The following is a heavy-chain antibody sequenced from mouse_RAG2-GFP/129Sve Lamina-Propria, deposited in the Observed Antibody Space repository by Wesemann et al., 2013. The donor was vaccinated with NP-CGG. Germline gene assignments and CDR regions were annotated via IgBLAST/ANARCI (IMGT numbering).Heavy chain of an antibody. J-gene: IGHJ4*01. V-gene: IGHV1-62-2*01. Sequence: QVQLQQSGAELVKPGASVKLSCKASGYTFTEYTIHWVKQRSGQGLEWIGWFYPGSGSIKYNEKFKDKATLTADKSSSTVYMELSRLTSEDSAVYFCARHEGGIYYDYEGAMDYWGQGTSVTVSS. CDR2: FYPGSGSI. D-gene: IGHD2-4*01. CDR3: ARHEGGIYYDYEGAMDY. CDR1: GYTFTEYT.